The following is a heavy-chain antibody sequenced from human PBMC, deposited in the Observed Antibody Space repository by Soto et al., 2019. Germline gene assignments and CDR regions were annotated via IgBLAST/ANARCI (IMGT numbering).Heavy chain of an antibody. CDR1: GYTFSSSG. J-gene: IGHJ5*02. V-gene: IGHV1-18*01. CDR2: VGNYNGNT. D-gene: IGHD3-22*01. CDR3: ARLYDSSGYYGGGWFDP. Sequence: ASVKVSCKASGYTFSSSGISWVRQAPGQGLEWMGWVGNYNGNTNYAQMFQGRVTMTTDTSTSTAYMELRSLRFDDTAVYYCARLYDSSGYYGGGWFDPWGQGTLVTVSS.